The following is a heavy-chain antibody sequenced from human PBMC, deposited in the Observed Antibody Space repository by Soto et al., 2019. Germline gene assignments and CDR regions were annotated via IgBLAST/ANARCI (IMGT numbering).Heavy chain of an antibody. V-gene: IGHV1-69*04. CDR3: AREGSGYDLHFDD. CDR2: IIPILGIA. J-gene: IGHJ4*02. CDR1: GGTFSSYT. D-gene: IGHD5-12*01. Sequence: SLKVSCKASGGTFSSYTISWVRQAPGQGLEWMGRIIPILGIANYAQKFQGRVTITADKSTSTAYMELSSLRSEDTAVYYCAREGSGYDLHFDDWGQGTLVTVSS.